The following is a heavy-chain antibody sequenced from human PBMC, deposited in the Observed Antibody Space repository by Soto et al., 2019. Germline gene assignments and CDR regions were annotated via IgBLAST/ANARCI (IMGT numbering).Heavy chain of an antibody. CDR3: ARGLITGSHYSGGWYYFDS. J-gene: IGHJ4*02. D-gene: IGHD6-19*01. Sequence: SETLSLTCAVYGGSFSGYYWTWIRQPPGTGLEWIGEINHSGSTNYNPSLKGRVTISVDTSKNQFSLKLTSVTAADTAVYYCARGLITGSHYSGGWYYFDSWGQGTQVTVSS. CDR1: GGSFSGYY. CDR2: INHSGST. V-gene: IGHV4-34*01.